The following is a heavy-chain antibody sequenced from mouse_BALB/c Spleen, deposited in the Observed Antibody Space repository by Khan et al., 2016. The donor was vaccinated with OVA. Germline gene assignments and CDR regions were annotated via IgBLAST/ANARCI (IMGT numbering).Heavy chain of an antibody. Sequence: QVQLQQSGTELARPGASVKMSCKASGYTFTSYAIHWVKQRPGQGLDWIGYIHPNSGYTTYNQKFKGKATLTADQSSSTAYMQLSSLTSEDSAVYCCARDFHYYGSRGAMDYWGQGTSVTVSS. D-gene: IGHD1-1*01. J-gene: IGHJ4*01. CDR2: IHPNSGYT. V-gene: IGHV1-4*01. CDR1: GYTFTSYA. CDR3: ARDFHYYGSRGAMDY.